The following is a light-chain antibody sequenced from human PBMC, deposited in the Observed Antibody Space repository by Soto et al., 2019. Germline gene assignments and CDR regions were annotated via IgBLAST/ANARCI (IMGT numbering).Light chain of an antibody. CDR3: SSYTPSSTVV. CDR1: SSDVGGYNY. V-gene: IGLV2-14*01. J-gene: IGLJ2*01. CDR2: DVS. Sequence: QSALTQPASVSGSPGQSITISCTGTSSDVGGYNYVSWYQQHPGKAPKVMIYDVSNRPSGVSNRFSGSKSGNTASLTISGLQAEGEADYYCSSYTPSSTVVFGGGTKLTVL.